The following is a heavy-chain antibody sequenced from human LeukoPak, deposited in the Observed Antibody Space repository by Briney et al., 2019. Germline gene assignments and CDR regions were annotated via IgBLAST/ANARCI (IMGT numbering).Heavy chain of an antibody. D-gene: IGHD1-26*01. Sequence: GGSPRLSCAASGFTFSSYWMHWVRQAPGKGLVWVSRISVDGSSTTYADSVKGRFTISRDNAKDTLYLQMHSLRADDTAVYYCAGHHQAYSRTYWGQGTLVTVSS. V-gene: IGHV3-74*01. J-gene: IGHJ4*02. CDR3: AGHHQAYSRTY. CDR1: GFTFSSYW. CDR2: ISVDGSST.